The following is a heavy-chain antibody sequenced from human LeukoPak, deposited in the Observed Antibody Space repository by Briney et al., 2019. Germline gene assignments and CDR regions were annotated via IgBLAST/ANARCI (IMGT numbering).Heavy chain of an antibody. V-gene: IGHV3-23*01. CDR3: AKDWGYCSGGSCYYYYMDV. CDR2: ISGSGGST. Sequence: GGSLRLSCAASGFTFSSYGMSWVRQAPGKGLEWVSAISGSGGSTYYADSVKGRFTISRDNSKNTLYLQMNSLRAVDTAVYYCAKDWGYCSGGSCYYYYMDVWGKGTTVTISS. J-gene: IGHJ6*03. CDR1: GFTFSSYG. D-gene: IGHD2-15*01.